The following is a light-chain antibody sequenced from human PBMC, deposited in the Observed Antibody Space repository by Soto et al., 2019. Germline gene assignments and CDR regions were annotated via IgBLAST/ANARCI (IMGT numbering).Light chain of an antibody. CDR1: QSVSSSY. J-gene: IGKJ5*01. CDR2: DAS. Sequence: EIVWTQSPAALSLSPWERATLSCVASQSVSSSYLAWYQQKPGLAPRLLIYDASSRATGIPDRFSGSGSGTDFTLTISRLEPEDFAVYYCQQYGSSPPITVGQGTRLE. CDR3: QQYGSSPPIT. V-gene: IGKV3D-20*01.